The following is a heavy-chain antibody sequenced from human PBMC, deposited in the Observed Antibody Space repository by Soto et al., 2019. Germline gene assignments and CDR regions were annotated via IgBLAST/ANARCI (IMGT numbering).Heavy chain of an antibody. CDR2: IYYSGST. Sequence: TLSLTCTVSGGSISSYYWSWIRQPPGKGLEWIGYIYYSGSTNYNPSLKSRVTISVDTSKNQFSLKLSSVTAADTAVYYCARVFMRYGSGSYYYGMDVWGQGTTVTVSS. J-gene: IGHJ6*02. CDR3: ARVFMRYGSGSYYYGMDV. V-gene: IGHV4-59*01. D-gene: IGHD3-10*01. CDR1: GGSISSYY.